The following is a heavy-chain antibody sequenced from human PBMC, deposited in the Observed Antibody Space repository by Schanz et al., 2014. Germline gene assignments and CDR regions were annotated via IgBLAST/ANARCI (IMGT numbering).Heavy chain of an antibody. CDR3: ASGEARGACCEGVTDAMNI. J-gene: IGHJ6*04. V-gene: IGHV1-3*04. Sequence: QVQLVQSGAEVKKPGASVKVSCQASGYTFTGHAVHWLRQAPGQGPEWVGWIHTGSGNAKYSQKFEGRVTITRDTSASIVYMELSSLRSEDTAVYFCASGEARGACCEGVTDAMNIWGKGTSVIVSS. CDR2: IHTGSGNA. CDR1: GYTFTGHA. D-gene: IGHD2-15*01.